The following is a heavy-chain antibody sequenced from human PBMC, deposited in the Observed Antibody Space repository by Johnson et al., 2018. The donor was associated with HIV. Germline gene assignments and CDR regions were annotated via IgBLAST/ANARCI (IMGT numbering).Heavy chain of an antibody. Sequence: EVQLIESVGGVVQPGGSLRLSCAASGFTFDDYAMHWVRQAPGKGLEWVSGISWNSGSIGYADSVKGRFTISRDNAKKSLYLQMDSLRAEDTAVYYCAKHNGNSLYWYAFDIWGQGTMVTVSS. J-gene: IGHJ3*02. CDR3: AKHNGNSLYWYAFDI. V-gene: IGHV3-9*01. D-gene: IGHD5/OR15-5a*01. CDR2: ISWNSGSI. CDR1: GFTFDDYA.